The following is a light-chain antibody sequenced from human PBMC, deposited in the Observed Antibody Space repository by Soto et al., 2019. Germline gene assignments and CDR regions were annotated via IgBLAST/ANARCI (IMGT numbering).Light chain of an antibody. CDR3: AAWDGSLQTWV. CDR1: SSNIGSNT. J-gene: IGLJ3*02. Sequence: QSVLTQPPSASGTPGQRVTISCSVSSSNIGSNTVNWYQQLPGTAPKLIIYTNNQRPSGVPVRFSDSKSGTSASLSISGLQPEDEADYYCAAWDGSLQTWVFGGGTKVTVL. CDR2: TNN. V-gene: IGLV1-44*01.